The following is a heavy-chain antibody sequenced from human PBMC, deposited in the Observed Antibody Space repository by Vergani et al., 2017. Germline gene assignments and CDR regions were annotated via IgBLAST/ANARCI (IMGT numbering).Heavy chain of an antibody. Sequence: QVQLVQSGAEVKKPGSSVKVSCKASGGTFSSYAISWVRQAPGQGLEWMGGIIPIFGTANYAQKFQGRVTITAAESTSIAYLELSSLRSEDTAVYYCARDDTIVGATGGAFDIWGQGTMVTVSS. D-gene: IGHD1-26*01. CDR3: ARDDTIVGATGGAFDI. V-gene: IGHV1-69*13. CDR1: GGTFSSYA. J-gene: IGHJ3*02. CDR2: IIPIFGTA.